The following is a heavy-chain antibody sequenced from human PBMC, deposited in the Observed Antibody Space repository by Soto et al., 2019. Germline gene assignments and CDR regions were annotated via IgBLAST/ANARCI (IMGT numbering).Heavy chain of an antibody. D-gene: IGHD5-18*01. CDR2: IYHSGST. CDR1: GGSISSGGYS. V-gene: IGHV4-30-2*01. CDR3: ARGFTTKVIDY. J-gene: IGHJ4*02. Sequence: SETLSLTCAVSGGSISSGGYSWSWIRQPPGKGLEWIGYIYHSGSTYYNPSLKSRVTISVDRSKNQFSLKLSSVTAADTAVYYCARGFTTKVIDYWGQGTLVTVSS.